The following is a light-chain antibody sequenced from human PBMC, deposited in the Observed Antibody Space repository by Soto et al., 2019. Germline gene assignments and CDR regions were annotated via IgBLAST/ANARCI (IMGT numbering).Light chain of an antibody. Sequence: DIQMTQSPSTLYASVGDRVTITCRASQSISSWLAWYQQKPGKAPKLLIYDASNLESGVPSRFSGSGSGTEFTLTISSLQPDDFATYYCQQYNSYSGTFGQGTKVDIK. CDR3: QQYNSYSGT. CDR1: QSISSW. J-gene: IGKJ2*01. V-gene: IGKV1-5*01. CDR2: DAS.